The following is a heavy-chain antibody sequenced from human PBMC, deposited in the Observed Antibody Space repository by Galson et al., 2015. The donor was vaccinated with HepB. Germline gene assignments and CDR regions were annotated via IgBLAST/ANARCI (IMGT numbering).Heavy chain of an antibody. D-gene: IGHD1-26*01. CDR1: GYTFTSYG. J-gene: IGHJ4*02. CDR3: ARRIVGATTGDY. Sequence: SVKVSCKASGYTFTSYGISWVRQAPGQGLEWMGWISAYNGNTNYAQKLQGRVTMTTDTSTSTAHMELRSLRSDDTAVYYCARRIVGATTGDYWGQGTLVTVSS. V-gene: IGHV1-18*01. CDR2: ISAYNGNT.